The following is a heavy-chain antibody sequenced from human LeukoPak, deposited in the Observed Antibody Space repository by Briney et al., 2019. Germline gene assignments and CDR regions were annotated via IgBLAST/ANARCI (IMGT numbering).Heavy chain of an antibody. CDR3: ARDGDYEGPDY. CDR1: GFTFSSYA. Sequence: GGSLRLSCAASGFTFSSYAMHWVRQAPGKGLEWVAVISYDGSNKYYADSEKGRFTISRDNSKNTLYLQMNSLRAEDTAVYYCARDGDYEGPDYWGQGTLVTVSS. V-gene: IGHV3-30-3*01. D-gene: IGHD2-21*01. CDR2: ISYDGSNK. J-gene: IGHJ4*02.